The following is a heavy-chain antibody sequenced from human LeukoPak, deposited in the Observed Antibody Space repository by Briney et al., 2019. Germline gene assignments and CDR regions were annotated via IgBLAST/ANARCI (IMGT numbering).Heavy chain of an antibody. CDR2: IRYDGSNQ. V-gene: IGHV3-30*02. CDR3: ANDMGYNTGWTRFDY. Sequence: PGGSLRLSCAASGFTFSSYGMHWVRQAPGKGLEWVAFIRYDGSNQYYADSVKGRFTISRDSSKNTLYLQMNSLRGDDTAVYYCANDMGYNTGWTRFDYWGQGTLVTVSS. CDR1: GFTFSSYG. D-gene: IGHD6-19*01. J-gene: IGHJ4*02.